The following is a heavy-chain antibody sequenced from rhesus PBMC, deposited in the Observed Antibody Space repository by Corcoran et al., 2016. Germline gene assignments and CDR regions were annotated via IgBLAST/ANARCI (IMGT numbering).Heavy chain of an antibody. J-gene: IGHJ2*01. CDR2: IGGSSGSI. CDR3: AREQNWYFDL. CDR1: GYSISSGYY. V-gene: IGHV4-99*02. Sequence: QVQLQESGPGLVKPSETLSLTCAVSGYSISSGYYWGWTRQSPGKGLEYIGYIGGSSGSIYDNPSLKSRVTISKDTSRNQFSLKFNSMTAADTAVYYCAREQNWYFDLWGPGTPITISS.